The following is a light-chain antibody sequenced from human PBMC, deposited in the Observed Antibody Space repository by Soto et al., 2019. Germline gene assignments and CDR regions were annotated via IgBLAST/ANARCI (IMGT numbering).Light chain of an antibody. CDR2: SSS. V-gene: IGKV3-15*01. J-gene: IGKJ2*03. CDR1: QSISTN. Sequence: EIVMTQSPATLSVSPGARATLSCRASQSISTNLAWYQQKPGQAPRVLIYSSSTRAAGIPARFSGSGSGTDFTLTISSLQSEDVAVYYCQQYNNWPWDSFGQGTKLEI. CDR3: QQYNNWPWDS.